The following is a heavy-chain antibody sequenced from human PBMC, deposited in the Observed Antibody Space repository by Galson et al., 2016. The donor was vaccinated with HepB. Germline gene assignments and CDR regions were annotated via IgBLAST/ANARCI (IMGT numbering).Heavy chain of an antibody. CDR3: GRLYTSGWGFDH. CDR1: GYSFTSYW. V-gene: IGHV5-51*01. Sequence: QSGAEVKKPGESLKISCKGLGYSFTSYWIGWVRQVPGKSLEWMGIIYIYDVDIRYSPSFQGQVTISADKSTSTAYLQWSSLKASDTAMYYCGRLYTSGWGFDHWGQGTLVVVSS. J-gene: IGHJ5*02. CDR2: IYIYDVDI. D-gene: IGHD6-19*01.